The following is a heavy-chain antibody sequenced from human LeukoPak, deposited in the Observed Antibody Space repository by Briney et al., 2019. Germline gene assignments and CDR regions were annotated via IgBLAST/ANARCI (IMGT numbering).Heavy chain of an antibody. D-gene: IGHD3-22*01. CDR1: GGSISSYY. V-gene: IGHV4-59*01. CDR3: AGAAKDSSGYHDAFDI. Sequence: SETLSLTCTVSGGSISSYYWSWIRQPPGKGLEWIGYIYYSGSTNYNPSLKSRVTISVDTSKNQFSLKLSSVTAADTAVYYCAGAAKDSSGYHDAFDIWGQGTMVTVSS. J-gene: IGHJ3*02. CDR2: IYYSGST.